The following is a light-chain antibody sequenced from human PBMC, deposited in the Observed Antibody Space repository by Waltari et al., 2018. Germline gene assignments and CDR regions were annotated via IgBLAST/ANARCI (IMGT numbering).Light chain of an antibody. CDR1: QGISSH. CDR3: QQYNIWPPWT. CDR2: GAS. V-gene: IGKV3-15*01. J-gene: IGKJ1*01. Sequence: EIVMTQSPATLSVSPGERATLPCRASQGISSHLAWYQQKPGQAPRLLSYGASTRATGIPARFSGSGSGTEFTLTISSLQSEDLAVYYCQQYNIWPPWTFGQGTKVEIK.